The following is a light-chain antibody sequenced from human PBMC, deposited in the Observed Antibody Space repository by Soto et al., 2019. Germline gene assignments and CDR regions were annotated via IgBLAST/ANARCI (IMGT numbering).Light chain of an antibody. Sequence: QSALTQPPSASGSPGQSVTISCTGTSSDVGAYKYVSWYQQYPGKAPKLMIYEVTKLPSGVPDRCSGSKSGNTASLTVSGLQAEDDADYYCTSYVGNDIWVFGGGTKLTVL. V-gene: IGLV2-8*01. CDR3: TSYVGNDIWV. CDR2: EVT. CDR1: SSDVGAYKY. J-gene: IGLJ3*02.